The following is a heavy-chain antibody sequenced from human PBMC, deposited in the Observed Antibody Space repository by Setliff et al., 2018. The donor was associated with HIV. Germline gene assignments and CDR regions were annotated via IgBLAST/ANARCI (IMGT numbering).Heavy chain of an antibody. CDR3: ASPSDYYENSGLDY. D-gene: IGHD3-22*01. CDR1: GDSVSNDNYY. CDR2: FHYGGTP. J-gene: IGHJ4*02. V-gene: IGHV4-39*02. Sequence: SETLSLTCAVSGDSVSNDNYYWGWIRQPPGKGLEWIGSFHYGGTPNYNPSLRGRVDISVDTSKNHFSLRLTSVTAADTAAYYCASPSDYYENSGLDYWGQGKLVTVTS.